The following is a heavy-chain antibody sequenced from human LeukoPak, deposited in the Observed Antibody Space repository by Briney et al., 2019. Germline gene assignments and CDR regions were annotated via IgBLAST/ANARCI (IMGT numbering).Heavy chain of an antibody. CDR3: AKDRAVVATIPLDY. V-gene: IGHV3-23*01. J-gene: IGHJ4*02. D-gene: IGHD5-12*01. Sequence: PGWSLRLSCAASGFTFSSYAMSWVRQAPGKGLEWVSAISGTGVNTYYADSVKGRSTISRDNSKNTLYLQINSLRAEDTAVYYCAKDRAVVATIPLDYWGQGTLVTVSS. CDR2: ISGTGVNT. CDR1: GFTFSSYA.